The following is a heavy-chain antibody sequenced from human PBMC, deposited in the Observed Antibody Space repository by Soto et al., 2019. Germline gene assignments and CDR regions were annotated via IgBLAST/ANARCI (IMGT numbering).Heavy chain of an antibody. CDR1: GYTFTSYY. V-gene: IGHV1-46*01. J-gene: IGHJ5*02. D-gene: IGHD2-15*01. CDR3: ALSLGGYCSGGSCYSSFDP. CDR2: INPSGGST. Sequence: ASVKVSCKASGYTFTSYYMHWVRQAPGQGLEWMGIINPSGGSTSYAQKFQGRVTMTRDTSTSTVYMELSSLRSEDTAVYYCALSLGGYCSGGSCYSSFDPWGQGTLVTVSS.